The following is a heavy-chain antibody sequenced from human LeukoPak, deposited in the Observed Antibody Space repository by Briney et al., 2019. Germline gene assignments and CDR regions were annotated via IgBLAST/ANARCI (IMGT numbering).Heavy chain of an antibody. J-gene: IGHJ5*02. CDR3: ARVSYYYGSGSYLS. CDR1: GFTFDDYA. CDR2: ISWDSGSI. D-gene: IGHD3-10*01. Sequence: PGGSLRLSCAASGFTFDDYAMHWVRQAPGKGLEWVSGISWDSGSIYYADSVKGRFTISRDNAKNSLYLQMNSLRAEDTAVYYCARVSYYYGSGSYLSWGQGTLVTVSS. V-gene: IGHV3-9*01.